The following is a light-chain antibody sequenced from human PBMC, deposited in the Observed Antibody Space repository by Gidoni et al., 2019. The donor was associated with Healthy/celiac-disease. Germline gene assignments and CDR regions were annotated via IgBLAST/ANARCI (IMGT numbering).Light chain of an antibody. Sequence: ELVMTQSPATLSVSPGERATLSCSASQSVSSNLAWYQQKPGQAPRLLIYGASTRATGITARFSGSGSGTEFTLTISSLQSEDFAVYYCQQYNNWSPLTFGGXTKVEIK. V-gene: IGKV3-15*01. CDR1: QSVSSN. CDR3: QQYNNWSPLT. J-gene: IGKJ4*01. CDR2: GAS.